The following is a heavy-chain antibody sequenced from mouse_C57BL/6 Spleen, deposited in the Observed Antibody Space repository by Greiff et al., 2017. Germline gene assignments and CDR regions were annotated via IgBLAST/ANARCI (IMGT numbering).Heavy chain of an antibody. D-gene: IGHD2-14*01. CDR3: ARWGYDGGEDFDV. V-gene: IGHV1-64*01. Sequence: QVQLQQPGAELVKPGASVKLSCKASGYTFTSYWMHWVKQRPGQGLEWIGMIHPNSGSTNYNEKFKSKATLTVDKSSSTGYMQLRSLTSEDSAVYYCARWGYDGGEDFDVWGTGTTVTVSA. CDR1: GYTFTSYW. J-gene: IGHJ1*03. CDR2: IHPNSGST.